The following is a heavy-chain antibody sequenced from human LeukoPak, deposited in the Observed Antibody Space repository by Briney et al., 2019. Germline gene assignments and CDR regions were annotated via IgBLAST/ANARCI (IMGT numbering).Heavy chain of an antibody. V-gene: IGHV3-23*01. J-gene: IGHJ5*02. D-gene: IGHD3-10*01. Sequence: GGSLRLSCSASGFTLSSYAMGWVRQAPGKGLEWVSAISGSGGSTYYADSVKGRFTNSRNNSKNTLYLQMNSLRAEDTAVYYCAKAEMVRGVVNWFDPWGQGTLVTVSS. CDR2: ISGSGGST. CDR3: AKAEMVRGVVNWFDP. CDR1: GFTLSSYA.